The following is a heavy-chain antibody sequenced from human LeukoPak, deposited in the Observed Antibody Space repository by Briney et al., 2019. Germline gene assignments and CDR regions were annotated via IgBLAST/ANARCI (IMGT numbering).Heavy chain of an antibody. CDR3: ARDARDEGWELSYFDY. Sequence: AAVKVSCKASGGTFSSYAISWVRQAPGQGLEWMGRIIPIYGIANYAQKFQGRVTITPDKSTSTDYMELSSVRSEDTAVSYCARDARDEGWELSYFDYWGQGTLVTVSS. D-gene: IGHD1-26*01. CDR1: GGTFSSYA. CDR2: IIPIYGIA. J-gene: IGHJ4*02. V-gene: IGHV1-69*04.